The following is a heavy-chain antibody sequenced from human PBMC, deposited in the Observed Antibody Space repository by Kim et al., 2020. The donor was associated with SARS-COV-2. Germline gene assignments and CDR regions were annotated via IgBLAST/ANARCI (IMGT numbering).Heavy chain of an antibody. CDR2: ISGPGDST. V-gene: IGHV3-23*01. D-gene: IGHD6-19*01. CDR1: GFTFSNYD. CDR3: ATRPWNGGGCYFQS. J-gene: IGHJ4*02. Sequence: GGSLRLSCVGYGFTFSNYDMGWVRQAPGEGLEWVSSISGPGDSTTYADSMRCRFTISRDNSKNTLYVQMNSLRADDTAIYYCATRPWNGGGCYFQSWGQGTLVTVSS.